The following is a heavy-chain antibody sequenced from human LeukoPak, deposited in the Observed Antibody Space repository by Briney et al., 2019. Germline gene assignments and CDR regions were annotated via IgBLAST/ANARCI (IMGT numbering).Heavy chain of an antibody. CDR1: GGSISPYY. CDR2: IYYNGRT. D-gene: IGHD3-16*01. CDR3: ARGGSDGWFDP. J-gene: IGHJ5*02. V-gene: IGHV4-59*01. Sequence: SETLSLTCTVSGGSISPYYWSWIRQPPGKGLEWIGYIYYNGRTNYNPSLKSRVTISVDTSENQFSLKLSSMTTADTAVYYCARGGSDGWFDPWGQGTLVTVSS.